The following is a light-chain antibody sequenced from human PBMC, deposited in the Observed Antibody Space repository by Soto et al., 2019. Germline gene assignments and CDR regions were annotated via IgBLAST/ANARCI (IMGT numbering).Light chain of an antibody. Sequence: QSVLTQPASVSGSPGQSITISCTGTSSDVGGYNYVSWYQQHPGKAPKLMIYAVTDRPSGVSSRFYGSKSGNTASLTISGLQAEEEDDYYCSSYTSSSTLFGTGTKVTVL. CDR3: SSYTSSSTL. V-gene: IGLV2-14*01. CDR2: AVT. J-gene: IGLJ1*01. CDR1: SSDVGGYNY.